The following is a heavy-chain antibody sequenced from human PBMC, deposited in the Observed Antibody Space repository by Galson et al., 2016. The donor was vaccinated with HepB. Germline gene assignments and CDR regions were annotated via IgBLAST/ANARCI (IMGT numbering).Heavy chain of an antibody. V-gene: IGHV4-38-2*01. J-gene: IGHJ4*02. CDR2: IWHAGNT. D-gene: IGHD5-18*01. CDR3: ASPIHLWALEY. CDR1: GYSISSGYY. Sequence: TLSLTCAVSGYSISSGYYWGWIWQSPGKGLEWIGSIWHAGNTFYNPSLRSRVTISLDTSRNQFSLNLRSVTAADTAVYYCASPIHLWALEYWGQGTLVTVSS.